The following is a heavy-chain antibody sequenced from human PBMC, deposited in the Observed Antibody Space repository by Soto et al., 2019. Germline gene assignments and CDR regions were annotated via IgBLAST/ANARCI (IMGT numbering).Heavy chain of an antibody. CDR1: GFAITNYE. J-gene: IGHJ3*02. Sequence: EVQLVESGGGLVQPGGSLRLSCAAHGFAITNYEMNWIRHAPGKGLEWVSYIGRSGSPIYYTDFVKGRFTISTDSAKNSLSLQMDSLRAEDTALYYCARDPGTLGSTDAFDIWGQGTLVTVSS. CDR3: ARDPGTLGSTDAFDI. V-gene: IGHV3-48*03. D-gene: IGHD7-27*01. CDR2: IGRSGSPI.